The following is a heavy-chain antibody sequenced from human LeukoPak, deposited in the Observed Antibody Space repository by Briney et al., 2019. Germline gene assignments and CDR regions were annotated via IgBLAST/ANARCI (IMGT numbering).Heavy chain of an antibody. J-gene: IGHJ4*02. D-gene: IGHD6-19*01. CDR1: GFTVSTNY. CDR2: IYSGGAT. CDR3: SRILSDTSGWYHFDY. V-gene: IGHV3-66*01. Sequence: GGSLRLSCAASGFTVSTNYMAWVRQAPGKGLDWVSFIYSGGATNYTDAVMGRFTISRDNSKNTLYLQMNSLRAEDTAVYYCSRILSDTSGWYHFDYWGQGALVTVSS.